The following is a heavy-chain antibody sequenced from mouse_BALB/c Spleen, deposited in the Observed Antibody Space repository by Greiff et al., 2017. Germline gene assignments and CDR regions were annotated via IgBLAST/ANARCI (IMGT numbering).Heavy chain of an antibody. CDR3: ARLHYYAMDY. J-gene: IGHJ4*01. Sequence: QVQLQQSGAELMKPGASVKISCKATGNTFSSYWIEWVKRRPGHGLEWIGEILPGSSSTNYNEKFKGKATFTADTSSNTAYMQLSSLTSEDSAVYYCARLHYYAMDYWGQGTSVTVSS. CDR2: ILPGSSST. CDR1: GNTFSSYW. V-gene: IGHV1-9*01.